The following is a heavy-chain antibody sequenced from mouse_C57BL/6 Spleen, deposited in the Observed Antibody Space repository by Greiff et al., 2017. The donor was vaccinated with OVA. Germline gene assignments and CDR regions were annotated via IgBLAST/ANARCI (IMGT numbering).Heavy chain of an antibody. CDR3: ARAYYGSSRHWYFDV. D-gene: IGHD1-1*01. J-gene: IGHJ1*03. Sequence: VQLQQSGPELVKPGASVKIPCKASGYTFTDYNMDWVKQSHGKSLEWIGDINPNNGGTIYNQKFKGKATLTVDKSSSTAYMELRSLTSEDTAVYYCARAYYGSSRHWYFDVWGTGTTVTVSS. V-gene: IGHV1-18*01. CDR2: INPNNGGT. CDR1: GYTFTDYN.